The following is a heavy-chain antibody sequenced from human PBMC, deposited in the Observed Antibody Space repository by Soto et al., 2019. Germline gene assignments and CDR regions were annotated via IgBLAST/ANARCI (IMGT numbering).Heavy chain of an antibody. CDR3: XRHIPPGGYYYYYGMDV. Sequence: PGESLKISCMGSGYSFTSYWIGWVRQMPGKGLEWMGIIYPGDSDTRYSPSFQGQVTISADKSISTAYLQWSSLKASDTAMYYCXRHIPPGGYYYYYGMDVWGQGTTVTVSS. J-gene: IGHJ6*02. D-gene: IGHD2-15*01. CDR2: IYPGDSDT. V-gene: IGHV5-51*01. CDR1: GYSFTSYW.